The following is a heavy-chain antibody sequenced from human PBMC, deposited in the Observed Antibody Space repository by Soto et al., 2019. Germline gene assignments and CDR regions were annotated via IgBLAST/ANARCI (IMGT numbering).Heavy chain of an antibody. CDR1: GGTFSSYT. D-gene: IGHD6-25*01. V-gene: IGHV1-69*04. Sequence: SVKVSCKASGGTFSSYTISWVRQAPGQGLEWMGRIIPILGIANYAQKFQGRVTITADKSTSTAYMELSSLRSEDTAVYYCARDAALKGFDCWGQGTLVTVSS. CDR2: IIPILGIA. J-gene: IGHJ4*02. CDR3: ARDAALKGFDC.